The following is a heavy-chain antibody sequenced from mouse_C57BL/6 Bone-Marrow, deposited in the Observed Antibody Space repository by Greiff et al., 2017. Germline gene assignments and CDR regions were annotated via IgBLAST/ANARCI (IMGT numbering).Heavy chain of an antibody. CDR3: ERSATVVSTSPDDAMDY. Sequence: QVQLQQPGAELVRPGSSVKLSCKASGYTFTSYWMHWVKQRPRQGLEWIGVIDPSDSYTNYNQKFKGKATLTVDKSSSTAYMQLSSLTSEDSAVXNCERSATVVSTSPDDAMDYWGQGTSVTVSS. J-gene: IGHJ4*01. D-gene: IGHD1-1*01. CDR2: IDPSDSYT. V-gene: IGHV1-59*01. CDR1: GYTFTSYW.